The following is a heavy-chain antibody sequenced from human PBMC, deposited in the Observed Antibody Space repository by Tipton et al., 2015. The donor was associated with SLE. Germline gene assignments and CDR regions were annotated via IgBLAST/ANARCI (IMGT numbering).Heavy chain of an antibody. CDR2: INHSGST. D-gene: IGHD4-11*01. CDR1: GGSFSGYY. CDR3: AGGYSNYPGFDP. J-gene: IGHJ5*02. V-gene: IGHV4-34*01. Sequence: TLSLTCAVYGGSFSGYYWSWIRQPPGKGLEWIGEINHSGSTNYNPSLKSRVTISVDTSKNQFSLKLSSVTAADTAVYYCAGGYSNYPGFDPWGQGTLVTVSS.